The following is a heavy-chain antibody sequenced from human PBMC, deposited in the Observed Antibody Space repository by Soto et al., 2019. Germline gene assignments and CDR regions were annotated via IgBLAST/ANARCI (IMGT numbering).Heavy chain of an antibody. D-gene: IGHD6-19*01. Sequence: QVRLVESGGGVVQPGRSLRLSCTASGFSFSSYAMYWFRQPPGKGLEWVAVISHDGINKHYADSGKGRVTASRDNSNHSLDLQLNSLRGEDTAMYYCARDMYSSDYFVKWFEPWGQGTLVTVSS. CDR1: GFSFSSYA. V-gene: IGHV3-30-3*01. CDR3: ARDMYSSDYFVKWFEP. CDR2: ISHDGINK. J-gene: IGHJ5*02.